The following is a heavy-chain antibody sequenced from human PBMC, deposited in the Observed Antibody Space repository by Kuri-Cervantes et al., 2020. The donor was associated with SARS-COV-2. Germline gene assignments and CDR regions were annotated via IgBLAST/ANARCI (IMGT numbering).Heavy chain of an antibody. V-gene: IGHV3-21*01. CDR3: ARGDYSSSWYSGYYYYMDA. Sequence: GESLKISCAASGFTFSSYSMNWVRQAPGKGLEWVSSISSSSSYIYYADSVKGRFTISRDNAKNSLYLQMNSLRAEDTAVYYCARGDYSSSWYSGYYYYMDAWGKGTTVTVSS. CDR2: ISSSSSYI. D-gene: IGHD6-13*01. J-gene: IGHJ6*03. CDR1: GFTFSSYS.